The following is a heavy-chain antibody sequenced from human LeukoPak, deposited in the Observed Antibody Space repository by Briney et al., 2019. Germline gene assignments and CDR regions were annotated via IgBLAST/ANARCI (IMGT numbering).Heavy chain of an antibody. V-gene: IGHV4-39*07. CDR1: GGSISSSSYY. CDR2: IYYSGST. Sequence: SETLSLTCTVSGGSISSSSYYWGWIRQPPGKGLEWIGSIYYSGSTYYNPSLKSRVTISVDTSKNQFSLKLSSVTAADTAVYYCARGGDPFDYWGQGTLVTVSS. J-gene: IGHJ4*02. CDR3: ARGGDPFDY. D-gene: IGHD2-21*02.